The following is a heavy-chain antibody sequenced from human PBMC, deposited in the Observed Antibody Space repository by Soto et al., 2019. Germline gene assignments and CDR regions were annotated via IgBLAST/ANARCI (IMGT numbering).Heavy chain of an antibody. V-gene: IGHV4-30-4*01. CDR3: AGSTGRY. D-gene: IGHD2-21*01. Sequence: QVQLQESGPGLVKPSQTLSLTCTVSGGSIISGTYYWSWIRQPPGKGLEWIGYIYSSGSTYYNPSLKSRLTIYIDTSKNQFSLKLASVTAADTAFSYCAGSTGRYWGQGTLVTVSS. CDR2: IYSSGST. J-gene: IGHJ4*02. CDR1: GGSIISGTYY.